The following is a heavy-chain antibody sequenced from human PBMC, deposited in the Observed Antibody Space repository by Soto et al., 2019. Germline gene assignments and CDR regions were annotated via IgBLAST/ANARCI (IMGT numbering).Heavy chain of an antibody. V-gene: IGHV4-38-2*01. Sequence: SETLSLTCAVSGYSISSGYYCGWIRQPPGKGLEWIGSIYHSGNTYYNPSLKSRVTISVDTSKNHFSLKLSSVTAADTAVYYCARARLVVAGTIVDYCGQGPLVTVYS. CDR3: ARARLVVAGTIVDY. CDR1: GYSISSGYY. CDR2: IYHSGNT. D-gene: IGHD6-19*01. J-gene: IGHJ4*02.